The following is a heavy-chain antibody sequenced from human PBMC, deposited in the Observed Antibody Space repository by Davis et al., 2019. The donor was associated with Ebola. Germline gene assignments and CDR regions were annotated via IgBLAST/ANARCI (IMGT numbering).Heavy chain of an antibody. J-gene: IGHJ4*02. CDR1: GFPFRSFS. Sequence: GGSLRLSCQASGFPFRSFSMNWVRQAPGKGLEWVSSISSSCSYIYYADSVKGRFTISRDNAKNSLYLQMNSLRAEDTAVYYCARGATVTTSYFDYWGQGTLVTVSS. V-gene: IGHV3-21*01. CDR2: ISSSCSYI. D-gene: IGHD4-17*01. CDR3: ARGATVTTSYFDY.